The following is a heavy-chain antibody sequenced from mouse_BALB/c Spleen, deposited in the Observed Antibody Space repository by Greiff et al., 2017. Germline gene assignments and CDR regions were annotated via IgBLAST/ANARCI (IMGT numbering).Heavy chain of an antibody. J-gene: IGHJ4*01. V-gene: IGHV2-6-2*01. CDR3: ARHNYGYFLMDY. Sequence: VQLQQSGPDLVAPSQSLSITCTVSGFSLTSYGVHWVRQPPGKGLEWLVVIWSDGSTTYNSALKSRLSISKDNSKSQVFLKMNSLQTDDTAMYYCARHNYGYFLMDYWGQGTSVTVSS. D-gene: IGHD1-2*01. CDR1: GFSLTSYG. CDR2: IWSDGST.